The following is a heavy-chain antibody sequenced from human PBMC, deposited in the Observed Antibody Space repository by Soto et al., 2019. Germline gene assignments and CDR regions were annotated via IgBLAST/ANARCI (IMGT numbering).Heavy chain of an antibody. Sequence: PGESPKVPCKGSVYGFTRYWIGWVRQMPGKGLEWMGIIYPGDSATRYSPSFQGQVTISADKSISTAYLQWRRLKASDTAMYYCARRGGLTRFNWSDPWGQGTMVTVSS. CDR1: VYGFTRYW. J-gene: IGHJ5*02. V-gene: IGHV5-51*01. CDR3: ARRGGLTRFNWSDP. D-gene: IGHD3-10*01. CDR2: IYPGDSAT.